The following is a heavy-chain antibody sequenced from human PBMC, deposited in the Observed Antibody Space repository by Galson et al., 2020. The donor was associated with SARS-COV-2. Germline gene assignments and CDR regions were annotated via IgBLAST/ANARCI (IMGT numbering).Heavy chain of an antibody. Sequence: GGSLRLSCAASGFTFDNYAMSWVRQAPGKGLEWVSGVSGSGGTTYYADSVPGRFTISRDNSKNTLYLQMNSLRAEDTAVYYCAKGSHYDTLTGYHYYFDHWGQGTLVTFSS. CDR3: AKGSHYDTLTGYHYYFDH. CDR2: VSGSGGTT. V-gene: IGHV3-23*01. D-gene: IGHD3-9*01. CDR1: GFTFDNYA. J-gene: IGHJ4*02.